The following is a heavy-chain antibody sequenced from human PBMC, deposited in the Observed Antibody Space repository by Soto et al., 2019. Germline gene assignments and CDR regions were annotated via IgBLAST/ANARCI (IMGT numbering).Heavy chain of an antibody. D-gene: IGHD6-19*01. CDR3: ARGEQWLVAGYCYYGMDV. V-gene: IGHV4-4*02. CDR1: GGSIISSNW. CDR2: IYHSGST. Sequence: TLETLPLTCAVSGGSIISSNWWSWVRQPPGKGLEWIGEIYHSGSTNYNPSLKSRVTISVDKSKNQFSLKLSSVTAADTAVYYCARGEQWLVAGYCYYGMDVWGQGTTVTVSS. J-gene: IGHJ6*02.